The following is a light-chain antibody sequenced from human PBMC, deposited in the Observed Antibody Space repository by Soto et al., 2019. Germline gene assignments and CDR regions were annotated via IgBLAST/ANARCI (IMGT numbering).Light chain of an antibody. Sequence: IVMTQSPATLSVSPGERATLSCRASQSVNIYLAWYQQKPGQAPRLLIYGASSRATGIPDRFSGSGSGTDFTLTISRLEPEDFAVYYCQQYGSSLTFGQGTRLEIK. CDR1: QSVNIY. CDR2: GAS. J-gene: IGKJ5*01. V-gene: IGKV3-20*01. CDR3: QQYGSSLT.